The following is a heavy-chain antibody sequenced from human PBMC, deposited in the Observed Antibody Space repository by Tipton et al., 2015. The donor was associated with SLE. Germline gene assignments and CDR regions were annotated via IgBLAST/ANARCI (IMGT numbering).Heavy chain of an antibody. J-gene: IGHJ4*02. CDR3: ARVTMGAMDF. V-gene: IGHV4-59*06. CDR2: IGYSGTT. CDR1: GGSISSYY. D-gene: IGHD4-11*01. Sequence: GLVKPSETLSLTCTVSGGSISSYYWSWIRQPPGKGLEWIGYIGYSGTTYYNPSLKSRVTISADMSKNQFSLKVTSVSAADTAVYYCARVTMGAMDFWGQGTLVTVSS.